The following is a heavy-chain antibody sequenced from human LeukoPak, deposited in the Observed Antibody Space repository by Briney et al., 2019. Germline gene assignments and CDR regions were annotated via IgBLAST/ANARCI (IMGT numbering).Heavy chain of an antibody. CDR3: ARDRDYAFDY. CDR1: GFTVSSNY. D-gene: IGHD4-17*01. V-gene: IGHV3-53*01. CDR2: IYSGGST. J-gene: IGHJ4*02. Sequence: GGSLRLSCAASGFTVSSNYMSWVRQAPGKGLEWVSVIYSGGSTYYADSVKGRFTISRDNAKNSLYLQMDSLRDEDTAVYYCARDRDYAFDYWGQGTLVTVSS.